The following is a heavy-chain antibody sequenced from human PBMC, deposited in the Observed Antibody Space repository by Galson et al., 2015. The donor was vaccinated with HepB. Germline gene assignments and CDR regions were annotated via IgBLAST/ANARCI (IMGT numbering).Heavy chain of an antibody. J-gene: IGHJ6*02. Sequence: QSGAEVKKPGESLRISCKGSGYSFTSYWISWVRQMPGKGLEWMGRIDPSDSYTNYSPSFQGHVTISADKSISTAYLQWSSLKASDTAMYYCARRVYGDHGPYYYGMDVWGQGTTVTVSS. D-gene: IGHD4-17*01. V-gene: IGHV5-10-1*01. CDR1: GYSFTSYW. CDR2: IDPSDSYT. CDR3: ARRVYGDHGPYYYGMDV.